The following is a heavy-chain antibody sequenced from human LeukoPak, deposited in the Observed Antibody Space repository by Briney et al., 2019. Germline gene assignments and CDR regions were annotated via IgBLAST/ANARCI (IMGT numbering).Heavy chain of an antibody. CDR1: GYTFTNYG. J-gene: IGHJ3*02. V-gene: IGHV1-18*01. D-gene: IGHD3-3*02. CDR2: ISAYNGNT. CDR3: ATSSVLAGAFDI. Sequence: ASVKVSFKASGYTFTNYGINWVRQAPGQGLEWMGWISAYNGNTNYAQKVQGRVTMTTDTSTSTAYMELSSLRSEDTAVYYCATSSVLAGAFDIWGQGTMVTVSS.